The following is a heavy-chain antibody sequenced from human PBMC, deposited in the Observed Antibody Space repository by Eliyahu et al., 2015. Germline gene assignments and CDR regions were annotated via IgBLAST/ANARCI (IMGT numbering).Heavy chain of an antibody. D-gene: IGHD2-8*02. CDR2: ISLGGGST. J-gene: IGHJ4*02. V-gene: IGHV3-23*01. Sequence: EVQLLESGGGLVQPGGSLRLSCAASGFTFSDYAMTWVRPAPGKGLEWVSSISLGGGSTYYADSVKGRFSISRDNSKSTLYLQMNSLRVEDTAVYYCARGGLTYCTSDCYFDYWGQGTLGHRLL. CDR3: ARGGLTYCTSDCYFDY. CDR1: GFTFSDYA.